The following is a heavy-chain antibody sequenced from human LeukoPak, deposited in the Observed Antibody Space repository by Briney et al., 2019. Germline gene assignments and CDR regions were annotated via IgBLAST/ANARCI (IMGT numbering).Heavy chain of an antibody. CDR2: ISSSSSYI. Sequence: GGSLRLSCAASGFTFSSYSMNWVRQAPGKGLEWVSSISSSSSYIYYADSVKGRFTISRDNAKNSLYLQMNSLRAEDTAVYYCARGSTQYSSGWYGLDYWGQGTLVTVSS. CDR1: GFTFSSYS. J-gene: IGHJ4*02. CDR3: ARGSTQYSSGWYGLDY. V-gene: IGHV3-21*01. D-gene: IGHD6-19*01.